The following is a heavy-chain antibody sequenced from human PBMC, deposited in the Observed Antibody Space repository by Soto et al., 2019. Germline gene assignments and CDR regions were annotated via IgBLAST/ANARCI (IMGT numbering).Heavy chain of an antibody. D-gene: IGHD4-17*01. CDR1: GGSFSGYY. V-gene: IGHV4-34*01. J-gene: IGHJ5*02. Sequence: QVQLQQWGAGLLKPSETLSLTCAVYGGSFSGYYWSWIRQPPGKGLEWIGEINHSGSTNYNPSLKDRVTISVDTSKNQFSLKLSSVTAADTAVYYCAVGATGGDYVRAWFDPWGQGTLVTVSS. CDR2: INHSGST. CDR3: AVGATGGDYVRAWFDP.